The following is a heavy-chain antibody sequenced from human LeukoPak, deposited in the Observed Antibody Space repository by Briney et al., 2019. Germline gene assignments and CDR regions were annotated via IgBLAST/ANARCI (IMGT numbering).Heavy chain of an antibody. CDR2: INPNSGGT. CDR1: GYTFTGYY. J-gene: IGHJ4*02. V-gene: IGHV1-2*02. Sequence: ASVKVSCKASGYTFTGYYMHWLRQAPGQGLEWMGWINPNSGGTNYAQKFQGRVTMTRDTSISTAYMELSRLRSDDTAVYYCAKYIAARPRSGFDYWGQGTLVTVSS. D-gene: IGHD6-6*01. CDR3: AKYIAARPRSGFDY.